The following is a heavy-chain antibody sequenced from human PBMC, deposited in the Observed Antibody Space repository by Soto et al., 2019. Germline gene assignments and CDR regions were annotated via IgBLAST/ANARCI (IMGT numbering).Heavy chain of an antibody. CDR2: ISGSGGRS. D-gene: IGHD3-16*01. J-gene: IGHJ4*02. V-gene: IGHV3-23*04. CDR3: ATAYFVWSSEQPYYFDY. Sequence: EVQLVDSGGGLVQPGGSLRLSCAASGFTFSNYAMTWVRQGPGKGLEWVSGISGSGGRSYYADSVKGRFTISRDNSKSTLYLQMNSLRAEDTDVYYCATAYFVWSSEQPYYFDYWGQGTLVTVSS. CDR1: GFTFSNYA.